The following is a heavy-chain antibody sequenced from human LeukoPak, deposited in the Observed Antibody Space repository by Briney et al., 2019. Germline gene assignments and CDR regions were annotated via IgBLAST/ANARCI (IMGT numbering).Heavy chain of an antibody. CDR1: GFTFSNHR. J-gene: IGHJ6*02. CDR3: ARAYGMDV. CDR2: INTDGSST. Sequence: GSLRPSCAASGFTFSNHRMHWVRQTPGKGLVWVSLINTDGSSTNYADSVKGRFTISRDNAKNTLYLQMNSLRAEDTAVYYCARAYGMDVWGQGTTVTVSS. V-gene: IGHV3-74*01.